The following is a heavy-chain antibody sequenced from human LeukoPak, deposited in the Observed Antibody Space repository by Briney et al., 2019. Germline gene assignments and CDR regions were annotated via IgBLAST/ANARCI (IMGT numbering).Heavy chain of an antibody. J-gene: IGHJ4*02. V-gene: IGHV4-34*01. CDR3: AREGGYDFWSGYLYYFDY. CDR1: GGSFSGYY. D-gene: IGHD3-3*01. Sequence: SETLSLTCAVYGGSFSGYYWSWIRQPPGKGLEWIGEINHSGSTNYNPSLKSRVTISVDTSKNQFSLKLSPVTAADTAVYYCAREGGYDFWSGYLYYFDYRGQGTLVTVSS. CDR2: INHSGST.